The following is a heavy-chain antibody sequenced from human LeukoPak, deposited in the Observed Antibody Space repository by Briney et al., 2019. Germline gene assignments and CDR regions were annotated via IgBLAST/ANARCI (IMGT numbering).Heavy chain of an antibody. CDR3: ARDGGIAAAGTLDYFDY. CDR2: ISYDGSNK. J-gene: IGHJ4*02. V-gene: IGHV3-30-3*01. Sequence: GRSLRLSCAASGFTFSSYAMHWVRQAPGKGLEWVAVISYDGSNKYYADFVKGRFTISRDNSKNTLYLQMNSLRAEDTAVYYCARDGGIAAAGTLDYFDYWGQGTLVTVSS. D-gene: IGHD6-13*01. CDR1: GFTFSSYA.